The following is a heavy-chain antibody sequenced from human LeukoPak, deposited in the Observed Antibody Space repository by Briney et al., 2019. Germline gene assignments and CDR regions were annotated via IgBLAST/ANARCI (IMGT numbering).Heavy chain of an antibody. J-gene: IGHJ6*02. CDR3: AKDWARVSPLGVYGMDV. D-gene: IGHD2-8*01. CDR2: ISYDGSNK. V-gene: IGHV3-30*18. Sequence: GGSLRLSCAASGFTFSSYGMHWVRQAPGKGLEWVAVISYDGSNKYYADSVKGRFTISRDNSKNTLYLQMNSLRAEDTAVYYCAKDWARVSPLGVYGMDVWGHGTTVTVSS. CDR1: GFTFSSYG.